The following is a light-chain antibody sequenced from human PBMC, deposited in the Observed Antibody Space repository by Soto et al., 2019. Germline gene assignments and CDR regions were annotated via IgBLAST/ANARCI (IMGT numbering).Light chain of an antibody. V-gene: IGLV7-46*01. CDR1: TRAVTSGHY. J-gene: IGLJ2*01. CDR2: DTS. CDR3: LLSYSGAHVV. Sequence: QAVVTQEPSLTVSPGGTVTLTCGSSTRAVTSGHYPYWFQQKPGQAPRTLIYDTSNKHSWTPARFSGSLLGGKAALTLSGAQPEDEAEYYCLLSYSGAHVVFGGGTQLTVL.